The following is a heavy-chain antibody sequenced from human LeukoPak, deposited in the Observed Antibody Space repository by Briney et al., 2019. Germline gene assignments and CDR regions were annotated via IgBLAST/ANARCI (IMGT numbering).Heavy chain of an antibody. J-gene: IGHJ5*02. CDR3: AKSKEDCCGSFDP. Sequence: GGSLRLSCAASGFTFDDHGMSWVRQAPGKGLEWVSAISGSATTYYADSVRGRFIISRDNSKNTLYLQMSSLRAEDTAVYYCAKSKEDCCGSFDPWGQGTLVTVSS. V-gene: IGHV3-23*01. CDR2: ISGSATT. D-gene: IGHD2-15*01. CDR1: GFTFDDHG.